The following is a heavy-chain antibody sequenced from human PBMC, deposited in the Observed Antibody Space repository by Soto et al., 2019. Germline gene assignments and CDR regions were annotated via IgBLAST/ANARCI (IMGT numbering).Heavy chain of an antibody. CDR3: ARESDFWDDAYMRTFDI. J-gene: IGHJ3*02. CDR1: GGSFTSNNW. V-gene: IGHV4-4*02. D-gene: IGHD3-3*01. Sequence: QVQLQESGPGLVKPSGTLSLTCAVSGGSFTSNNWWTWVRQPPGQGLEWIGEIYRTGSTNYNPSLKSRVTIPLDTSKNQASLNLTSVTAADTAVYYCARESDFWDDAYMRTFDICGQGTKVTVSS. CDR2: IYRTGST.